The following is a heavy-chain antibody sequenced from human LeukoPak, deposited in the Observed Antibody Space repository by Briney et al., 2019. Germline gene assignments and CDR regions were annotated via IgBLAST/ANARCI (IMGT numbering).Heavy chain of an antibody. CDR3: AKDAGTYPFLFDV. Sequence: GGTLRLSCAASEFTFSTYAMTWVRRAPGKGLEWVSAISGSGSHTYYADSVKGRFTISRDNSKNTLYLLMNSLRADDTAVYFCAKDAGTYPFLFDVWGKGTTVSISS. J-gene: IGHJ6*04. CDR2: ISGSGSHT. V-gene: IGHV3-23*01. CDR1: EFTFSTYA. D-gene: IGHD2-2*01.